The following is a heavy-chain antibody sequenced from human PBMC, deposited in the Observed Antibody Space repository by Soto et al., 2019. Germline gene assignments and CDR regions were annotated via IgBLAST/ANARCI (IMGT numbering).Heavy chain of an antibody. J-gene: IGHJ6*02. CDR1: GFTFSSYA. CDR3: ARSITMIVVVTRMDV. CDR2: ISGSGGST. V-gene: IGHV3-23*01. D-gene: IGHD3-22*01. Sequence: GGSLRLSCAASGFTFSSYAMSWVRQAPRKGLEWVSDISGSGGSTYYADSVKGRFTISRDNAKNSLYLQMNSLRAEDTAVYYCARSITMIVVVTRMDVWGQGTTVTVSS.